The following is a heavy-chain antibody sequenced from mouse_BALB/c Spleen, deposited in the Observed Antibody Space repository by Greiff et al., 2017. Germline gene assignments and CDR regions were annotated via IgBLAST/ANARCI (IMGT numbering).Heavy chain of an antibody. D-gene: IGHD1-2*01. CDR2: IYPGDGDT. CDR3: ARRDTTAYFDV. J-gene: IGHJ1*01. CDR1: GYAFSSYW. V-gene: IGHV1-80*01. Sequence: QVQLQQSGAELVRPGSSVKISCKASGYAFSSYWMNWVKQRPGQGLEWIGQIYPGDGDTNYNGKFKGKATLNADKSSSTAYMQLSSLTSEDSAVYDCARRDTTAYFDVWGAGTTVTVSS.